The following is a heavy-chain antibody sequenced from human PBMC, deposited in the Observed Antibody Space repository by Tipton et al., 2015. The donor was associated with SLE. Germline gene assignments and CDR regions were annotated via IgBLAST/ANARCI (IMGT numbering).Heavy chain of an antibody. V-gene: IGHV4-61*02. D-gene: IGHD2-8*01. J-gene: IGHJ6*04. CDR2: VHSSGRT. Sequence: TLSLTCTVSGGSISHDKFYWTWVRQPAGGGLEWLGRVHSSGRTNYNPSLKRRLTIPLDASKFQFSLRLTSVTAADTAVYYCVRDKGVIIPRQIIYYSMEAWGTGTTVTVSS. CDR3: VRDKGVIIPRQIIYYSMEA. CDR1: GGSISHDKFY.